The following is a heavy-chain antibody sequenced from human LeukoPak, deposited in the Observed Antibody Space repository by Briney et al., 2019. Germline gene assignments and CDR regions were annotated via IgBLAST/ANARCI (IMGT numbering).Heavy chain of an antibody. V-gene: IGHV4-59*01. CDR3: ARSVVTLYWYFDL. CDR2: IYYSGST. Sequence: SETLSPTCTVSGGSISGNYYNWIRQPPAKGLEWIGYIYYSGSTNYNPSLKSRVTISLDTSKNQFSLKLSSVTTADTAVYYCARSVVTLYWYFDLWGRGTLVTVSS. CDR1: GGSISGNY. J-gene: IGHJ2*01. D-gene: IGHD4-23*01.